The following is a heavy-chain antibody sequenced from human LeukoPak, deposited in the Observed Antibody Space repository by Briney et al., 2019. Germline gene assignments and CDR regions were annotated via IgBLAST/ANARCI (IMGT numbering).Heavy chain of an antibody. CDR1: GGSISSYY. CDR3: ARLFAPALAYCGGDCYPGAFDI. D-gene: IGHD2-21*02. CDR2: IYYSGST. V-gene: IGHV4-59*08. Sequence: SETLSLTCTVSGGSISSYYWSWIRQPPGKGLEWIGYIYYSGSTNYNPSLKSRVTISVDTSKNQFSLKLSSVTAADTAVYYCARLFAPALAYCGGDCYPGAFDIWGQGTMVTVSS. J-gene: IGHJ3*02.